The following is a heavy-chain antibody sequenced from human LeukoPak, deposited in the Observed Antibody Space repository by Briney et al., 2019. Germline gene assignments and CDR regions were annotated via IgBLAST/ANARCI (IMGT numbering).Heavy chain of an antibody. CDR1: GGSFSGYY. J-gene: IGHJ2*01. V-gene: IGHV4-34*01. CDR3: ARNFDL. Sequence: SETLSLTCAVYGGSFSGYYWIWIRQPPGKGLEWIGDTNQSGSTNYNPSLKSRVTISIDTSKNHFSLTLSSVTAADTAVYYCARNFDLWGRGTLVTVSS. CDR2: TNQSGST.